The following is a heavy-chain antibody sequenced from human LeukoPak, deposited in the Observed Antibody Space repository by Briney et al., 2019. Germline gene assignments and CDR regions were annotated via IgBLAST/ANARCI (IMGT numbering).Heavy chain of an antibody. CDR3: VRGYLPTAVADPHFDY. J-gene: IGHJ4*02. CDR2: SSHHGYP. CDR1: GYSISSGFY. Sequence: PSETLSLTCTVSGYSISSGFYWGWIRQPPGKGLEWIGSSSHHGYPYYNPSLKSRVTIALDTSKNQFSLRVTSVAAADTAVYYCVRGYLPTAVADPHFDYWGQGTLVTVSS. V-gene: IGHV4-38-2*02. D-gene: IGHD6-19*01.